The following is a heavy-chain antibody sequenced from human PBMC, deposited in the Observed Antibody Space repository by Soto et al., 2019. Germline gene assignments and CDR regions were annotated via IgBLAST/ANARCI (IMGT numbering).Heavy chain of an antibody. CDR3: ASKSGTRPYYYYGMDV. J-gene: IGHJ6*02. CDR2: IYPGDSDT. D-gene: IGHD1-1*01. Sequence: GESLKICCKGSGYSFTSYWIGWVRQMPGKGLEWMGIIYPGDSDTRYSPSFQGQVTISADKSISTAYLQWSSLKASDTAMYYCASKSGTRPYYYYGMDVWGQGTTVTVSS. CDR1: GYSFTSYW. V-gene: IGHV5-51*01.